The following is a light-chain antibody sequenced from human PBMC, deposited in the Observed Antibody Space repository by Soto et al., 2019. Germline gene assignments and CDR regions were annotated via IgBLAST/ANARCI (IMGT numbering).Light chain of an antibody. CDR3: QQLRTYPLT. CDR1: QGMNNY. CDR2: PAS. V-gene: IGKV1-9*01. Sequence: DIPLTQSPSFLSASVGDRVTITCRASQGMNNYLAWYQQKAGKAPKVLIFPASTLQSGVPSRFSGSGSGTEFTLTISSLQPEDFATYYCQQLRTYPLTLGGGTKRDIK. J-gene: IGKJ4*01.